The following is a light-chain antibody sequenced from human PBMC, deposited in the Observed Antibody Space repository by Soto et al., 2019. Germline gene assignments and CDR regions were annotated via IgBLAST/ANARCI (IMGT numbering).Light chain of an antibody. CDR2: AAS. Sequence: DIQMTHSPSSLSASVGDRITITCRTSPSISDYLNWYQQKPGEAPKVLISAASSLQGGAPRRFSGSGSWTDFSLTISSLQPEDFGTYYCQPYFNTPITVGQGTRLE. V-gene: IGKV1-39*01. J-gene: IGKJ5*01. CDR3: QPYFNTPIT. CDR1: PSISDY.